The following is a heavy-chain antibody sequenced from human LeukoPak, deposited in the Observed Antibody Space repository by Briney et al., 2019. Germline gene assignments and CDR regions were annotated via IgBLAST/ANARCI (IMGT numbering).Heavy chain of an antibody. V-gene: IGHV3-74*01. CDR3: ARGRSGFYFDY. CDR2: INTDGSST. J-gene: IGHJ4*02. D-gene: IGHD3-22*01. CDR1: GFTFSSYW. Sequence: GGSLRLSCAPSGFTFSSYWMHWVRQAPGKGLVWVSRINTDGSSTIYADSVKGRFTISRDNAKNTLYLQMNSLRAEDTAVYYCARGRSGFYFDYWGQGTLVTVSS.